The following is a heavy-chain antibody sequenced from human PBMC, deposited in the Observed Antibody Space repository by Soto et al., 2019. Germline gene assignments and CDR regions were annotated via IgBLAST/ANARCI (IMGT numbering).Heavy chain of an antibody. D-gene: IGHD2-21*02. CDR3: AREGHVVVVTAALDS. CDR1: GDTFTDYY. V-gene: IGHV1-46*01. CDR2: VNPSGGHT. Sequence: QVQLVQSGAEVQKPGASVKVSCKASGDTFTDYYIHWVRQAPGQGLEWMGTVNPSGGHTTYAQNFLGRMTMTTHTSTSTFYMELTSLTSADTAIYYCAREGHVVVVTAALDSWGQGTLFTVSS. J-gene: IGHJ4*02.